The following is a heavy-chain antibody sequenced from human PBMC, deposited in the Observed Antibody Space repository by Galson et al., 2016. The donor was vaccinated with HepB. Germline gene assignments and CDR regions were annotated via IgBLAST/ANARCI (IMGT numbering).Heavy chain of an antibody. CDR2: IHHTGST. CDR3: ARAPAGNDFTDAFDY. Sequence: TLSLTCTVSGGSISSGDYYWNWIRQPPGKGLEWIGYIHHTGSTYYNPSLRSRLTISVHTSQNQFSLNLSSVTAADAALYYCARAPAGNDFTDAFDYWGQGILVAVSS. J-gene: IGHJ4*02. V-gene: IGHV4-30-4*01. D-gene: IGHD3-3*01. CDR1: GGSISSGDYY.